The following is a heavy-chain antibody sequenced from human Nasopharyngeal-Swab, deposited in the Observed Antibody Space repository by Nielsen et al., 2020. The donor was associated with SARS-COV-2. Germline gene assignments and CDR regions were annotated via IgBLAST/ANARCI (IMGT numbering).Heavy chain of an antibody. Sequence: WVRQAPGQGLEWMGWMNPNSGNTGYAQTFQGRVTMTRNTSISTAYMELSSLRSEDTAVYYCARRGISGFITMVRGVISYGMDVWGQGTTVTVSS. V-gene: IGHV1-8*01. D-gene: IGHD3-10*01. J-gene: IGHJ6*02. CDR3: ARRGISGFITMVRGVISYGMDV. CDR2: MNPNSGNT.